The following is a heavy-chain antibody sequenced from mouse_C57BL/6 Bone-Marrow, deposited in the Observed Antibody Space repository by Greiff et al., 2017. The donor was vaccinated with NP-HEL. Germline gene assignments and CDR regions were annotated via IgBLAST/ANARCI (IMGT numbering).Heavy chain of an antibody. CDR1: GFNIKDDY. CDR3: TTRGLWDY. Sequence: VQLQQSGAELVRPGASVKLSCTASGFNIKDDYMHWVKQRPEQGLEWIGWIDPANGDTEYASKFQGKATITADTSSNTAYLQLSSLTSEDTAVYYCTTRGLWDYWGQGTTLTVSS. J-gene: IGHJ2*01. CDR2: IDPANGDT. V-gene: IGHV14-4*01.